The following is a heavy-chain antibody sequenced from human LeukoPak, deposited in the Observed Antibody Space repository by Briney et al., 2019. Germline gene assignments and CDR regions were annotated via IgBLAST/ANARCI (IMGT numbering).Heavy chain of an antibody. CDR1: GGTFSSYA. Sequence: SVKVSCKASGGTFSSYAISWVRQAPGQGLEWMGGIIPIFGTANYAQKFQGRVTITADKSTSTAYMELSSLRSEDTAVYYCARDLAVPAAIHYYYMDVWGKGTTVTISS. CDR2: IIPIFGTA. J-gene: IGHJ6*03. V-gene: IGHV1-69*06. CDR3: ARDLAVPAAIHYYYMDV. D-gene: IGHD2-2*01.